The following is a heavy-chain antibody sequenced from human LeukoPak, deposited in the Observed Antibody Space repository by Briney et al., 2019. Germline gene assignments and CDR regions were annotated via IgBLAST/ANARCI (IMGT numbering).Heavy chain of an antibody. Sequence: SETLSLTCTVSGGSISGYYWSWIRQPPGKGLEWIGYIYYSGSTNYNPSLKSRVTIAVDTSKNQFSLKLSSVTAADTAVYYCARDLVGISSQYGMDVWGQGTTVTVSS. D-gene: IGHD2-15*01. CDR2: IYYSGST. CDR3: ARDLVGISSQYGMDV. V-gene: IGHV4-59*01. J-gene: IGHJ6*02. CDR1: GGSISGYY.